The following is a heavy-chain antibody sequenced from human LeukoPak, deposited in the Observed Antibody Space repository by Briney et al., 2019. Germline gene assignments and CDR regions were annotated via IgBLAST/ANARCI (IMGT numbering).Heavy chain of an antibody. CDR1: GGSISSSSYY. J-gene: IGHJ4*02. Sequence: SETLSLTCTVSGGSISSSSYYWGWIRQPPGKGLEWIGSIYYSGSTYYNPSLKSRVTISVDTSKNQFSLKLSSVTAADTAVYYCVGGQKPTFPTHSSSWYAFDYWGQGTLVTVSS. CDR2: IYYSGST. D-gene: IGHD6-13*01. CDR3: VGGQKPTFPTHSSSWYAFDY. V-gene: IGHV4-39*01.